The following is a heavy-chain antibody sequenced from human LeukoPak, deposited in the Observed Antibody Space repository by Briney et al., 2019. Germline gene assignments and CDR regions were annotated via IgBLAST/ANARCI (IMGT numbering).Heavy chain of an antibody. Sequence: SSETLSLTCTVSGGSISTYYWTWIRQPPGKGLEWIGYIYYSGGTNYNPSLKSRVTISVDTSKNQFSLKLSSVTAADTAVYYCARVDTAMETYFDYWGQGTLVTVSS. J-gene: IGHJ4*02. CDR1: GGSISTYY. CDR2: IYYSGGT. CDR3: ARVDTAMETYFDY. V-gene: IGHV4-59*01. D-gene: IGHD5-18*01.